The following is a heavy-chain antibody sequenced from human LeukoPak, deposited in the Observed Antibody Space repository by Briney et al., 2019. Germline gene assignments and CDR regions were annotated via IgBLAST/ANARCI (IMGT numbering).Heavy chain of an antibody. CDR2: ISGDAGRT. CDR3: ARDKSYGDYVWWFDP. Sequence: GGSLRLSCAASGFTFSSYGMNWVRQAPGKGLEWVSGISGDAGRTYYADSVKGRFTIYRDNSKNTLYLQMNSLGAEDTAVYYCARDKSYGDYVWWFDPWGQGTLVTVSS. V-gene: IGHV3-23*01. CDR1: GFTFSSYG. J-gene: IGHJ5*02. D-gene: IGHD4-17*01.